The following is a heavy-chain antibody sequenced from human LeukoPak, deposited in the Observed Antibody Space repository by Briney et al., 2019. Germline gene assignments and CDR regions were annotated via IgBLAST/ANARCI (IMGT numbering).Heavy chain of an antibody. Sequence: GGSLRLSCAASGFTVSSNYMSWVRQAPGKGLEWVSVIYSGGNTYYADSVKGRFTISRDNAKNSLYLQMNSLRAEDTAVYYCARGPAAAAGKGTDYWGQGTLVTVSS. CDR1: GFTVSSNY. CDR2: IYSGGNT. D-gene: IGHD6-13*01. V-gene: IGHV3-66*01. J-gene: IGHJ4*02. CDR3: ARGPAAAAGKGTDY.